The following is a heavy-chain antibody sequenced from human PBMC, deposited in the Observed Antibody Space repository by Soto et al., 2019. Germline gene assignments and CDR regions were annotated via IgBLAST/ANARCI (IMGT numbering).Heavy chain of an antibody. CDR1: GGTFGSYA. J-gene: IGHJ4*02. CDR3: ARGAFGGVIAPISAPDY. D-gene: IGHD3-16*02. Sequence: SVKVSCKASGGTFGSYAISWVRQAPGQGLEWMGGIIPIFGTANYAQKFQGRVTITADESTSIAYMELSSLRSEDTAVYYCARGAFGGVIAPISAPDYWGQGTLVTVSS. CDR2: IIPIFGTA. V-gene: IGHV1-69*13.